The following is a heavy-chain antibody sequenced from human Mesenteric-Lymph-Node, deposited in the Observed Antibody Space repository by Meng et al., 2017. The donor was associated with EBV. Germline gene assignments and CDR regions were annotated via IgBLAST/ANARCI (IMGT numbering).Heavy chain of an antibody. Sequence: VHLRRWAVGLWKPPKSLSPSVAGYGGSFGGYYWSWIRQPPGKGLEWIGEINHSGSTNYNPSLKSRVTISVDTSKNQFSLKLSSVTAADTAVYYCARIIGYCTGGVCYGDWFDPWGQGTLVTVSS. D-gene: IGHD2-8*02. V-gene: IGHV4-34*01. CDR2: INHSGST. CDR1: GGSFGGYY. J-gene: IGHJ5*02. CDR3: ARIIGYCTGGVCYGDWFDP.